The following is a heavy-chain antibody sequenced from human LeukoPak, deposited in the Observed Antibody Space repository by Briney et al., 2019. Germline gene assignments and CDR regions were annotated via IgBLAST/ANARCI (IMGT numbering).Heavy chain of an antibody. J-gene: IGHJ3*02. V-gene: IGHV3-53*01. CDR1: GFTVSSNY. CDR3: ARSGYGVAFDI. Sequence: GGSLRLSCAASGFTVSSNYMSWVRQAPGKGLEWVSVIYSGGSTYYADSVKGRFTISRDNSKNTLYLQMSSLRAEDTAVYYCARSGYGVAFDIWGQGTMVTVSS. D-gene: IGHD5-12*01. CDR2: IYSGGST.